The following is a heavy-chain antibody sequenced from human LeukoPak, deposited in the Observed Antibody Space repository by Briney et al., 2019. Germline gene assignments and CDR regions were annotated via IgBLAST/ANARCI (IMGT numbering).Heavy chain of an antibody. CDR2: IIPIFGTA. CDR3: ASLRVVAATRWFGP. Sequence: GASVKVSCKASGGTFSSYAISWVRQATGQGLEWMGGIIPIFGTANYAQKFQGRVTITTDESTSTAYMELSSLRSEDTAVYYCASLRVVAATRWFGPWGQGTLVTVSS. CDR1: GGTFSSYA. J-gene: IGHJ5*02. D-gene: IGHD2-15*01. V-gene: IGHV1-69*05.